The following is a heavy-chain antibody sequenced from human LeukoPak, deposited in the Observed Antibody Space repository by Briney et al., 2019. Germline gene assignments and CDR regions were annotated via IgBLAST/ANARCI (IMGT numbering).Heavy chain of an antibody. CDR3: TRDTGDGSYDY. V-gene: IGHV3-23*01. D-gene: IGHD1-26*01. Sequence: GGSLRLSCAASGFTFSGYAMSWVRQAPGKGLEWVSLITGSGATTYYADSVRGRFTVSRDNSKNTLYLQMNSLRAEDTAVYYCTRDTGDGSYDYWGQGTLVTVSS. CDR2: ITGSGATT. J-gene: IGHJ4*02. CDR1: GFTFSGYA.